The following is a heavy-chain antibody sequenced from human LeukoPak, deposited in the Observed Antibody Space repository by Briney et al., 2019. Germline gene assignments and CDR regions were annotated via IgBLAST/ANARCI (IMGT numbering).Heavy chain of an antibody. J-gene: IGHJ5*01. D-gene: IGHD6-19*01. CDR2: IYHSGST. V-gene: IGHV4-59*08. CDR1: GVSIGSYY. Sequence: PSETLSLTCTVSGVSIGSYYWSWIRQPPGKGLEWIGYIYHSGSTNYNPSLKSRVTISVDTSKNQFSLKLSSVTAADTAVYYCARHRPGYSSGWCDYWGQGTLVTVSS. CDR3: ARHRPGYSSGWCDY.